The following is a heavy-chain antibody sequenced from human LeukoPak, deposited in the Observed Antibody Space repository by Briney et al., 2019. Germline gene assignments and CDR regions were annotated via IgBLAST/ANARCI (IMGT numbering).Heavy chain of an antibody. CDR1: GFTFSSYW. Sequence: GGSLRLSCAASGFTFSSYWMHWVRQAPGKGLVWVSRINSDGSSTNYADYVKGRLTVSRDNAKNTVYLQMNSLRAEDTAVYYCARAGVGPNWFDPWGQGTLVSVSS. D-gene: IGHD1-26*01. J-gene: IGHJ5*02. CDR2: INSDGSST. CDR3: ARAGVGPNWFDP. V-gene: IGHV3-74*01.